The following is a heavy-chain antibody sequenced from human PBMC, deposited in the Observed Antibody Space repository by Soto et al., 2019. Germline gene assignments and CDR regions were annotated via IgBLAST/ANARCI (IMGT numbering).Heavy chain of an antibody. V-gene: IGHV3-23*01. J-gene: IGHJ3*02. CDR2: ISGSGGST. Sequence: GGSLRLSCAASGFTFSSYAMSWVRQAPGKGLEWVSAISGSGGSTYYADSVKGRFTISRENSKNTLYLQMNSLRAEDTAVYYCATLGPYYDFWSGYRNAFDIWGQGTMVTVSS. CDR3: ATLGPYYDFWSGYRNAFDI. D-gene: IGHD3-3*01. CDR1: GFTFSSYA.